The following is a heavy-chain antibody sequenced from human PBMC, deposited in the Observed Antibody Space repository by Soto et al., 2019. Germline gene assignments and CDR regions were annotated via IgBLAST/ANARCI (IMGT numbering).Heavy chain of an antibody. Sequence: GESLKISCKGSGYSFTSYWISWVRQMPGKGLEWMGRIDPSDSYTNYSPSFQGHVTISADKSISTAYLQWSSLKASDTAMYYCARNDVDCSSTSCYRHWFDPWGQGTLVTVSS. CDR3: ARNDVDCSSTSCYRHWFDP. J-gene: IGHJ5*02. CDR1: GYSFTSYW. V-gene: IGHV5-10-1*01. D-gene: IGHD2-2*01. CDR2: IDPSDSYT.